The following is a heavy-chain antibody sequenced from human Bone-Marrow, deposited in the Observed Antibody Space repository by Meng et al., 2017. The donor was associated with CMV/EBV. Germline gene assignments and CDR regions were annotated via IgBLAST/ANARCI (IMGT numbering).Heavy chain of an antibody. Sequence: QGQLGKHGAEVEKPGFSVKGSCKASGGTFSSYAISWVRQAPGQGLEWMGGIIPIFGTANYAQKFQGRVTITADESTSTAYMELSSLRSEDTAVYYCASPIAVAGYYFDYWGQGTLVTVSS. D-gene: IGHD6-19*01. CDR3: ASPIAVAGYYFDY. V-gene: IGHV1-69*12. CDR2: IIPIFGTA. CDR1: GGTFSSYA. J-gene: IGHJ4*02.